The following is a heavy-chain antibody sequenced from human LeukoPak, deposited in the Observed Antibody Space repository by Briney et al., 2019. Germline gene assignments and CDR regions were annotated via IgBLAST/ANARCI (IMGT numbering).Heavy chain of an antibody. CDR3: AGVGIMVRGYYGMDV. CDR2: INHSGST. D-gene: IGHD3-10*01. J-gene: IGHJ6*02. CDR1: GGSFSGYY. Sequence: SETLSLTCAVYGGSFSGYYCRWIRHPPGKGLEWIGEINHSGSTNYNPSLKRRVTISVDTSKDQFSLKRSSLAAADTAVYYCAGVGIMVRGYYGMDVWGQGTTVTVSS. V-gene: IGHV4-34*01.